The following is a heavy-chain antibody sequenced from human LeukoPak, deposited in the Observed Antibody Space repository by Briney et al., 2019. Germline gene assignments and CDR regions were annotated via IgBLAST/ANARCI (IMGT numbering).Heavy chain of an antibody. CDR2: ISGSGGST. CDR3: ARGSLSGRAFDL. CDR1: GFIFSSYA. J-gene: IGHJ3*01. V-gene: IGHV3-23*01. Sequence: PGGSLRLSCAASGFIFSSYAMSWVRQAPGKGLEWVSAISGSGGSTYYADSVKGRFTVSRDDFKNTLSLQMNSLRAEDTAVYYCARGSLSGRAFDLWDQGTMVTVSS.